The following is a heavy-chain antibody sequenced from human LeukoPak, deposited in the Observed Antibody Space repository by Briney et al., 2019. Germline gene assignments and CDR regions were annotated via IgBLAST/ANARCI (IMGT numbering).Heavy chain of an antibody. CDR2: IYPGDSDT. CDR3: ARHSVAQLVSWIGP. CDR1: GYSFSNYW. V-gene: IGHV5-51*01. Sequence: GASLKISFKGSGYSFSNYWIGWVRQVPGKGLEWMGMIYPGDSDTRYSPSFQGQVTISADKSISTAYLQWSSLKASDSGIYYCARHSVAQLVSWIGPWGQGTLVTVSS. D-gene: IGHD5/OR15-5a*01. J-gene: IGHJ5*02.